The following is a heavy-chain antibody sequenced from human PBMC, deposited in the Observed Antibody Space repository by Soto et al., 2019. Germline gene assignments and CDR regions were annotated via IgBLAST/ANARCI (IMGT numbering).Heavy chain of an antibody. Sequence: SETLSLTCAVYGGSFSGYYWSWIRQPPGKGLEWIGEINHSGSTNYNPSLKSRVTISVDTSKNQFSLKLSSVTAADTAVYYCARTGHYDFWSGYYSCWFDTWGQGTLVTVS. CDR2: INHSGST. V-gene: IGHV4-34*01. D-gene: IGHD3-3*01. CDR1: GGSFSGYY. CDR3: ARTGHYDFWSGYYSCWFDT. J-gene: IGHJ5*02.